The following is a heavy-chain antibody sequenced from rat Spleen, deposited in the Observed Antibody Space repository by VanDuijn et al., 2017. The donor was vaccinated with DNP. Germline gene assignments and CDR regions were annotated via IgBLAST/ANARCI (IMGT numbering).Heavy chain of an antibody. CDR3: ARWTRYFDY. CDR1: GYSITSNY. V-gene: IGHV3-1*01. Sequence: EVQLQESGSGLVKPSQSLSLTCSVTGYSITSNYWGWIRKFPGDKMEYIGHISYSGGTNYNPSFTSRISNTRYTSKNHFFLHFNSVTTVDTATSYCARWTRYFDYWGQGVMVTISS. J-gene: IGHJ2*01. D-gene: IGHD1-7*01. CDR2: ISYSGGT.